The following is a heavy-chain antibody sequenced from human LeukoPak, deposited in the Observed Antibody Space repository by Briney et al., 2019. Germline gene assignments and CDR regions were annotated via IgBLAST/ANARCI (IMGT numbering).Heavy chain of an antibody. CDR2: ISSTSTNI. CDR3: ARGTYASGNSY. D-gene: IGHD3-10*01. V-gene: IGHV3-48*01. Sequence: GGSLRLSCAASEFTVSSNYMSWVRQAPGKGLEWISYISSTSTNIYYADSVKGRFTISRDNAKKSIYLQMSSLRVEDTAMYYCARGTYASGNSYWGQGTLVTVSS. CDR1: EFTVSSNY. J-gene: IGHJ4*02.